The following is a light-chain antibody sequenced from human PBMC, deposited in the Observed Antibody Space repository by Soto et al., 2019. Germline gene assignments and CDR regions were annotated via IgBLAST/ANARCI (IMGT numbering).Light chain of an antibody. CDR3: SSYSVSSTRVV. V-gene: IGLV2-14*01. CDR2: GVS. CDR1: NSDIGDHDY. Sequence: QSALTQPASVSGSPGQSITISCSGTNSDIGDHDYVSWYQQDPGKAPKLMIYGVSNRPSGVSSRFSGSKSGNTASLTISGLQAEDEAEYYCSSYSVSSTRVVFGGGTKVTVL. J-gene: IGLJ2*01.